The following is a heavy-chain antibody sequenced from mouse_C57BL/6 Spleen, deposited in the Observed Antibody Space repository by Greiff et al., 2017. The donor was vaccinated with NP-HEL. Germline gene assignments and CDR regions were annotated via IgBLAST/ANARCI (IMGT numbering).Heavy chain of an antibody. V-gene: IGHV1-52*01. J-gene: IGHJ2*01. CDR3: ARYSRMNYYGSSYFDY. CDR2: IDPSDSET. Sequence: VQLQQSGAELVRPGSSVKLSCKASGYTFTSYWMHWVKQRPIQGLEWIGNIDPSDSETHYNQKFKDKATLTVDKSSSTAYMQLSSLTSEDSAVYYCARYSRMNYYGSSYFDYWGQGTTLTVSS. CDR1: GYTFTSYW. D-gene: IGHD1-1*01.